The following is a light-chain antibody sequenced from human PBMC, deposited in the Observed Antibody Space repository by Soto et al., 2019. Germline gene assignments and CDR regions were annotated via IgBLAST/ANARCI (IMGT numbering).Light chain of an antibody. CDR2: TAS. Sequence: DVQMTQSPSSLSASVRDKVTITCRARQSISDRLNWYQHKPGTAPKLLIYTASSLKSGVASRFSGGGSGTDFPSTIISLQPEDFVTYFCQLCFCFTATFGGGTKVAIK. CDR3: QLCFCFTAT. CDR1: QSISDR. J-gene: IGKJ4*01. V-gene: IGKV1-39*01.